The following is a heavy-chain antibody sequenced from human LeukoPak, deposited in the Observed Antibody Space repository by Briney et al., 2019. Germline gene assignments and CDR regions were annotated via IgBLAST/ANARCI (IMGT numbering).Heavy chain of an antibody. CDR1: GGSISNYY. D-gene: IGHD2-2*01. CDR3: ARATRMPDFDC. V-gene: IGHV4-4*07. Sequence: PSESLSLTCTVSGGSISNYYWNWIRQPAGKGLEWIGRIYTSGSTNYNPSLKSRVTMSVDTSKNHFSLKLTSVTAADTAMYYCARATRMPDFDCWGQGTLVTVSS. J-gene: IGHJ4*02. CDR2: IYTSGST.